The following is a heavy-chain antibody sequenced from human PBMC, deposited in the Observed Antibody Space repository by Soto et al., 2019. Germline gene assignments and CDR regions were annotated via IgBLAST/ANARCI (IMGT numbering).Heavy chain of an antibody. CDR1: GGTFSSYA. D-gene: IGHD6-6*01. CDR3: APTLYSSSSWRRYYYYGMDF. Sequence: QVQLVQSGAEVKKPGSSVKVSCKASGGTFSSYAISWVRQAPGQGLEWMGGIIPIFGTANYAQKFQGRVTITADKSTSTAYMELSSLRSEDTSVYYCAPTLYSSSSWRRYYYYGMDFWGQGTTVTVSS. J-gene: IGHJ6*02. CDR2: IIPIFGTA. V-gene: IGHV1-69*06.